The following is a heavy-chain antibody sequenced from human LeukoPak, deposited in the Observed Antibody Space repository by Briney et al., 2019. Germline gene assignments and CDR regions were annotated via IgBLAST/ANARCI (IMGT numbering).Heavy chain of an antibody. D-gene: IGHD2-8*01. V-gene: IGHV4-4*02. CDR3: ARDSLYGEYFQH. CDR1: GGSISSSNW. J-gene: IGHJ1*01. CDR2: IYHSGST. Sequence: PSGTLSLTCAVSGGSISSSNWWSWVRQPPGKGLEWIGEIYHSGSTNYNPSLKSRVTISVDTSKNQFSLKLSSVTAADTAVYYCARDSLYGEYFQHWGQGTLVTVSS.